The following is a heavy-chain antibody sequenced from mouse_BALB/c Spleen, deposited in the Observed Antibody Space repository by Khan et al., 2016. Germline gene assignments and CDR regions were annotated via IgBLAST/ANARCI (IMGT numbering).Heavy chain of an antibody. J-gene: IGHJ4*01. CDR2: IWGDGST. V-gene: IGHV2-6-7*01. CDR3: ARALYGSSYYAMDY. CDR1: GFSLTGYG. Sequence: QVQLKESGPGLVAPSQSLSITCTVSGFSLTGYGVNWVRQPPGKGLEWLGLIWGDGSTDYNSALKSRLSITKDNSKSQVFLKMNSLQNDDTARYYCARALYGSSYYAMDYWGQGTSVTVSS. D-gene: IGHD1-1*01.